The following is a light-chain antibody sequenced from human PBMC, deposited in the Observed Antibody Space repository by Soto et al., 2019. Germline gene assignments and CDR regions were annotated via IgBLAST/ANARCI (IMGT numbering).Light chain of an antibody. CDR1: NSDVGGYNY. J-gene: IGLJ1*01. CDR2: EVS. Sequence: QSALTQPASVSGSPGQSITISCTGTNSDVGGYNYVSWYQQHPGKAPKLMIYEVSNRPSGVSNRFSGSKSGNTASLTISGLQAEDEGDYFCSSYGSTSTRYVFGAGTKLTVL. CDR3: SSYGSTSTRYV. V-gene: IGLV2-14*01.